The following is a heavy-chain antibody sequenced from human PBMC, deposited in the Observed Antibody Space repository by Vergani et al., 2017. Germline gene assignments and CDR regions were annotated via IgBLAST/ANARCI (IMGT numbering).Heavy chain of an antibody. V-gene: IGHV2-26*01. CDR3: ARLRYYDILAPYP. D-gene: IGHD3-9*01. Sequence: QVTLKESGPVLVKPTETLTLTCTVSGFSLSNARMGVSWIRQPPGKSLEWLAHIFSNDEKSYSTSLKSRLTISKDTSKSQVVLTMTNMDPVDTATYYCARLRYYDILAPYPWGQGTLVTVSS. J-gene: IGHJ5*02. CDR2: IFSNDEK. CDR1: GFSLSNARMG.